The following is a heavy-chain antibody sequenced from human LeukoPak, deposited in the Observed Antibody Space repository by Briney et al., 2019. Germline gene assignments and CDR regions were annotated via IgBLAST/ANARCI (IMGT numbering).Heavy chain of an antibody. Sequence: ASVKVSCKASGYTFTSYYMHWVRQAPGQGLEWMGWINPNSGNTGYAQKFQGRVTMTRNTSISTAYMALSSLRSEDTAVYYCARTYYYDSSGYLIWFDPWGQGTLVTGSS. V-gene: IGHV1-8*02. J-gene: IGHJ5*02. CDR2: INPNSGNT. CDR3: ARTYYYDSSGYLIWFDP. D-gene: IGHD3-22*01. CDR1: GYTFTSYY.